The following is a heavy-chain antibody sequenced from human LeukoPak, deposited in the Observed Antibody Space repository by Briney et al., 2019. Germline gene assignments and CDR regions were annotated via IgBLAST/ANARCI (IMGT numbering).Heavy chain of an antibody. D-gene: IGHD2-15*01. CDR2: ISAYNGNT. J-gene: IGHJ4*02. Sequence: ASVKVSCKASGYTFTSYYMHWVRQAPGQGLEWMGWISAYNGNTNYAQKLQGRVTVTTDTSTSTAYMELRSLRSDDTAVYYCARAWYCSGGSCYSDYWGQGTLVTVSS. CDR1: GYTFTSYY. CDR3: ARAWYCSGGSCYSDY. V-gene: IGHV1-18*04.